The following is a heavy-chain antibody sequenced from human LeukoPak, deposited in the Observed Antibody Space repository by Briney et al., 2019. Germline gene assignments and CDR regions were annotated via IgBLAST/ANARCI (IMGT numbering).Heavy chain of an antibody. Sequence: ASVKVSCKASGYTFTVYYMHWVRQAPGQGLEWMGWINPNSGGTNYAQKFQGRVTMTRDTSISTAYMELSRLRSDDTAVYYCARAPRELLYYFDYWGQGTLVTVSS. CDR2: INPNSGGT. CDR3: ARAPRELLYYFDY. D-gene: IGHD1-26*01. J-gene: IGHJ4*02. CDR1: GYTFTVYY. V-gene: IGHV1-2*02.